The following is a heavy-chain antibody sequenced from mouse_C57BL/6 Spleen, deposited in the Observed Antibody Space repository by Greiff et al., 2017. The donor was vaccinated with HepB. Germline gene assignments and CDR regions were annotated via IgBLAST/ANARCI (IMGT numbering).Heavy chain of an antibody. V-gene: IGHV1-42*01. CDR2: INPSTGGT. D-gene: IGHD2-12*01. CDR1: GYSFTGYY. CDR3: ARGVWSYGRLWDY. J-gene: IGHJ2*01. Sequence: EVQLQQSGPELVKPGASVKISCKASGYSFTGYYMNWVKQSPEKSLEWIGEINPSTGGTTYNQKFKAKATLTVDKSSSTAYMQLKSLTSEDSAVYCCARGVWSYGRLWDYWGQGTTLTVSS.